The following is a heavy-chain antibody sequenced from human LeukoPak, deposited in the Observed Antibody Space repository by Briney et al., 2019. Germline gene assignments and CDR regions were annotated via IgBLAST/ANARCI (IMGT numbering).Heavy chain of an antibody. CDR3: AKGSGIAAALRDWFDP. CDR1: GNYW. V-gene: IGHV3-23*01. Sequence: PGGSLRLSCAASGNYWMHWVRQAPGKGLEWVSGISGSGGNTYYADSVKGRFTISRDNSKNTLYLQMNSLRAEDTAVYYCAKGSGIAAALRDWFDPWGQGTLVTVSS. D-gene: IGHD6-13*01. CDR2: ISGSGGNT. J-gene: IGHJ5*02.